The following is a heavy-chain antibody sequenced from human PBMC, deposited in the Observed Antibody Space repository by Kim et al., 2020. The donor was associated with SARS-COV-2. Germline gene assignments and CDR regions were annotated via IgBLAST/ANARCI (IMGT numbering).Heavy chain of an antibody. Sequence: GGSLRLSCAASGFTSSHDWMTWVRQAPGKGLEWVANINKDGSESYYVDSVKGRFTISRDNAKNSLYLQMNSLRVEDTAVYYCARYVFGDKYWGQGTLV. V-gene: IGHV3-7*01. CDR2: INKDGSES. D-gene: IGHD3-10*02. J-gene: IGHJ4*02. CDR3: ARYVFGDKY. CDR1: GFTSSHDW.